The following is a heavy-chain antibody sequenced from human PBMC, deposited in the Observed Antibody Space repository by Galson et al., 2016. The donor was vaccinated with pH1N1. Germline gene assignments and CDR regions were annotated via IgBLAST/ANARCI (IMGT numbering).Heavy chain of an antibody. D-gene: IGHD3-16*01. CDR2: ILPILGIA. CDR1: GGTFSSYT. J-gene: IGHJ4*02. Sequence: SVKVSCKASGGTFSSYTINWVRQAPGQGLEWMGRILPILGIANYAQKFQGRVTITADKSTSTAYMEVISLRSDDTAVYYCARVPRGEQLYYFDYWGQGTLVTVSS. V-gene: IGHV1-69*02. CDR3: ARVPRGEQLYYFDY.